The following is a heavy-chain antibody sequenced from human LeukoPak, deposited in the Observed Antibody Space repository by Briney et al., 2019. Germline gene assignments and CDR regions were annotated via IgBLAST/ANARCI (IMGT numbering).Heavy chain of an antibody. CDR1: GFTFSSAG. CDR3: AKDHSPPHVRSSSYSNFCDY. V-gene: IGHV3-30*18. D-gene: IGHD6-13*01. Sequence: PGRSLRLSCAASGFTFSSAGMNWVRQAPGKGLEWVAFISYDGNDQYYADSVKGRFTISRDNPKNTVYLQMNSLSTEDTAIYYCAKDHSPPHVRSSSYSNFCDYWGQGTLVAVSS. J-gene: IGHJ4*02. CDR2: ISYDGNDQ.